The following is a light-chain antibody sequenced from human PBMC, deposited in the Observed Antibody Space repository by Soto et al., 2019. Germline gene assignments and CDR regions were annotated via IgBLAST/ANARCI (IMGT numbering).Light chain of an antibody. V-gene: IGLV1-51*02. CDR1: SSNIGNNY. Sequence: QSVLTQPPSVSAAPGQKVTISCSGSSSNIGNNYVSWYQRLPGTAPKLLISLNNERPSGIPGRFSGSKSGASATLDITGLHTGDEADYYCGTWDNSLSGGVFGGGTKLTVL. CDR2: LNN. CDR3: GTWDNSLSGGV. J-gene: IGLJ3*02.